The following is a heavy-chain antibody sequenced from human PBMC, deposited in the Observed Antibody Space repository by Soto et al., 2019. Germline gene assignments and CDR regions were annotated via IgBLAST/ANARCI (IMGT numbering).Heavy chain of an antibody. CDR3: RGSSVGGLGY. CDR1: GFRFSKFG. CDR2: ISHDGTKD. D-gene: IGHD3-16*01. J-gene: IGHJ4*02. V-gene: IGHV3-30*03. Sequence: QVQLVEPGGGVVQPGRSLRLSCTASGFRFSKFGMHWVRQSPGKGLEWMAIISHDGTKDAYADSVKGRFTISRDNTKNTLYLQMSNLRLEDTAIYYCRGSSVGGLGYWGQGTLVSGSS.